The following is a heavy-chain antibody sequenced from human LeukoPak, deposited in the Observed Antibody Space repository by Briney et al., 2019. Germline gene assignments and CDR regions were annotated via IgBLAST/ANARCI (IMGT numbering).Heavy chain of an antibody. Sequence: PGGSLRLSCAASGFTFSIYVMTWVRQAPGKGLEWVSGISGSSPSTWYADSVKGRFTISRDNSKNTLYLQMNSLRAEDTAVYYCAKDRDSSSGSSYLDFWGQGTLVTVSS. V-gene: IGHV3-23*01. D-gene: IGHD6-13*01. CDR2: ISGSSPST. J-gene: IGHJ4*02. CDR3: AKDRDSSSGSSYLDF. CDR1: GFTFSIYV.